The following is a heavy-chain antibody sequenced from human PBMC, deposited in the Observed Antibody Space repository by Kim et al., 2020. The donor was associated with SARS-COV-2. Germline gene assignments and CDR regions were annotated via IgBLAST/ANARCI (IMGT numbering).Heavy chain of an antibody. V-gene: IGHV3-21*06. J-gene: IGHJ5*02. Sequence: YADAVKGRFTSSRDNAKNSLYLQMNSLTDEDTAVYYWARAGADWSIWFDPWGQGTLVTVSS. D-gene: IGHD3-9*01. CDR3: ARAGADWSIWFDP.